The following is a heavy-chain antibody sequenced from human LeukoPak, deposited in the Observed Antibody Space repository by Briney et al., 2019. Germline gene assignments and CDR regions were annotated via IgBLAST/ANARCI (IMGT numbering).Heavy chain of an antibody. CDR2: ISSSGSTI. Sequence: GGSLRLSCAASGFTFSSYEMNWVRQAPGKGLEWVSYISSSGSTIYYADSVKGRLTISRDNAKNSLFLQMNSLRAEDTAVYYCARVGPYSSSLDYWGQGTLVTVSS. CDR3: ARVGPYSSSLDY. V-gene: IGHV3-48*03. D-gene: IGHD6-6*01. J-gene: IGHJ4*02. CDR1: GFTFSSYE.